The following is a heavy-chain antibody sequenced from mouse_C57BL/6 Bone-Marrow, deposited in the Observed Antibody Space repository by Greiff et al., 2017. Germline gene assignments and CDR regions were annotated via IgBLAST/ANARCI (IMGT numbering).Heavy chain of an antibody. Sequence: SGAELVKPGASVKISCKASGYAFSSYWMNWVKQRPGKGLEWIGQIYPGDGDTNYNGKFKGKATLTADKSSSTAYMQLSSLTSEDSAVYFCARGGYGSSDWYFDVWGTGTTVTVSS. CDR3: ARGGYGSSDWYFDV. V-gene: IGHV1-80*01. D-gene: IGHD1-1*01. CDR1: GYAFSSYW. J-gene: IGHJ1*03. CDR2: IYPGDGDT.